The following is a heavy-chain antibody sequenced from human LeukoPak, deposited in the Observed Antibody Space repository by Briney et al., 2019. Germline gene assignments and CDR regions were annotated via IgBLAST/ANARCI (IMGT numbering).Heavy chain of an antibody. CDR3: STLRMPRGGGLRFYFYDY. CDR2: IRSTTDGGTT. D-gene: IGHD3-16*01. Sequence: GGSLRLSCAASGSTFSNAWMSWVRQAPGKGLEWVGRIRSTTDGGTTDYAAPVKGRFTVSRDDSINTLYLELNSLKTEDTAVYYCSTLRMPRGGGLRFYFYDYWGQGALVTVSS. J-gene: IGHJ4*02. V-gene: IGHV3-15*01. CDR1: GSTFSNAW.